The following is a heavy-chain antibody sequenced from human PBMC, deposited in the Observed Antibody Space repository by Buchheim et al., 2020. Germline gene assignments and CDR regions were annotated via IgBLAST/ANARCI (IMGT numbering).Heavy chain of an antibody. CDR1: GGTFSSYS. V-gene: IGHV1-69*04. CDR2: IIPIAGIT. J-gene: IGHJ4*02. D-gene: IGHD6-19*01. CDR3: AREVKYRNDWHFDY. Sequence: QVQLEQSGAEVKKPGSSVQVSCKASGGTFSSYSISWVRQAPGQGLEWMGRIIPIAGITNYAQKFQGRVTITADKSTSTVYMDLSSLRPEDTALFYCAREVKYRNDWHFDYWGQGTL.